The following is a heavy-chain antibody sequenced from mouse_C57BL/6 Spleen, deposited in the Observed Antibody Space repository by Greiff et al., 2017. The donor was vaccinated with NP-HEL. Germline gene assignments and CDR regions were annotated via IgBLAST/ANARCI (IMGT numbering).Heavy chain of an antibody. Sequence: EVQVVESEGGLVQPGSSMKLSCTASGFTFSDYYMAWVRQVPEKGLEWVANINYDGSSTYYLDSLKSRFIISRDNAKNILYLQMSSLKSEDTATYYCARIYYYGSSYPYFDYWGQGTTLTVSS. CDR1: GFTFSDYY. CDR2: INYDGSST. D-gene: IGHD1-1*01. CDR3: ARIYYYGSSYPYFDY. V-gene: IGHV5-16*01. J-gene: IGHJ2*01.